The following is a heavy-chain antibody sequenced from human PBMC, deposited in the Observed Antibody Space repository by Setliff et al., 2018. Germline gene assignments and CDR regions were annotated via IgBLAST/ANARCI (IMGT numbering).Heavy chain of an antibody. CDR3: ASLTTVTTDWYFDL. Sequence: LETLSLTCAVYGGSFSGYYWSWIRQPPGKGLEWIGEINHSGSTNYNPSLKSRVTISVDTSKNQFSLKLSSVTAADTAVYYCASLTTVTTDWYFDLWGRGTLVTV. D-gene: IGHD4-17*01. CDR2: INHSGST. V-gene: IGHV4-34*01. CDR1: GGSFSGYY. J-gene: IGHJ2*01.